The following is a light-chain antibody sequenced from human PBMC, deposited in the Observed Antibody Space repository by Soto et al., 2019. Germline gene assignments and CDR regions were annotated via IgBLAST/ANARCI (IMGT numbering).Light chain of an antibody. CDR2: AAS. Sequence: DIQLTQSPSFLSAAVGDRVTITCRASQGISRYVAWYQHRLGQAPRLLIYAASTWQDGVPSTFSGTGSGTDFTLTISSPHPDDFPTHSCQPLCRYPYSFGQGTKLDIK. CDR1: QGISRY. V-gene: IGKV1-9*01. J-gene: IGKJ2*03. CDR3: QPLCRYPYS.